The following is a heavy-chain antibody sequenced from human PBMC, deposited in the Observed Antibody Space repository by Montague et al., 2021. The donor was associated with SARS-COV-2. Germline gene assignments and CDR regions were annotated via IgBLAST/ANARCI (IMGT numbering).Heavy chain of an antibody. CDR1: GASVRTYY. J-gene: IGHJ6*02. D-gene: IGHD5-12*01. V-gene: IGHV4-4*07. CDR3: ARDGADYSFAYYHEMDV. CDR2: LYTSGST. Sequence: SETLSLTCTVSGASVRTYYWSWIRQSAGKKLEWMGRLYTSGSTYYNPSFKSRVTMSLDTSKNLFSLNLSSMTAADTAVYYCARDGADYSFAYYHEMDVWGRGIAVTVSS.